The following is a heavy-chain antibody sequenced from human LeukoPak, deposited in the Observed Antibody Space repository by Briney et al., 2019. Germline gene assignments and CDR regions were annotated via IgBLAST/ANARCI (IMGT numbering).Heavy chain of an antibody. CDR1: GGSISSSSYY. Sequence: SETLSLTCTVSGGSISSSSYYWGWIRQPPGKGLEWIGSIYYSGSTYYNPSLKSRVTISVDTSKNQFSLKLSSVTAADTAVYYCASQSPVWFGELLSWFDPWGQGTLVTVSS. V-gene: IGHV4-39*01. J-gene: IGHJ5*02. CDR2: IYYSGST. D-gene: IGHD3-10*01. CDR3: ASQSPVWFGELLSWFDP.